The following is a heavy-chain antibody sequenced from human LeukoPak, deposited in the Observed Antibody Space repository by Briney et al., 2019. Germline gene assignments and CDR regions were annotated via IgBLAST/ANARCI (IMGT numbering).Heavy chain of an antibody. CDR1: GFTFSSYA. V-gene: IGHV3-23*01. CDR3: AKRSGSYRSYDY. Sequence: GGSLRLSCAASGFTFSSYAMSWVRQAQGKGLDWVSTITSGGGSTFSADSVKGRFTISRDNFKNTLCLQMNSLTAEDTAVYYCAKRSGSYRSYDYWGQGTLVTVSS. CDR2: ITSGGGST. D-gene: IGHD1-26*01. J-gene: IGHJ4*02.